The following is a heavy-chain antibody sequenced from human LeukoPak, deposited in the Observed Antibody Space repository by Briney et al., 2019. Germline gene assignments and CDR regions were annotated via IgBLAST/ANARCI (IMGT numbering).Heavy chain of an antibody. Sequence: ASVKVSCKASGYTFTSYDINWVRQATGQGLEWMGWMNPNSGNTGYAQKFQGRVTITRNTSISTAYMELSSLRSEDTAVYYCARGSVLIADPKWLRSYYFDYWGQGTLVTVSS. CDR1: GYTFTSYD. D-gene: IGHD5-12*01. CDR2: MNPNSGNT. V-gene: IGHV1-8*03. CDR3: ARGSVLIADPKWLRSYYFDY. J-gene: IGHJ4*02.